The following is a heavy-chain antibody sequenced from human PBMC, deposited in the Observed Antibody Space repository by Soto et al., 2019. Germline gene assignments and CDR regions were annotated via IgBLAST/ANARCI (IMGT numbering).Heavy chain of an antibody. D-gene: IGHD3-22*01. CDR3: AKDQFGLVDYSSGPGGSGFDP. V-gene: IGHV3-30*18. Sequence: PGVSLRLSCAASGFTFSSYGMHWVRQAPGKGLEWVAVISYDGSNTYSADSVKGRFTISRDNSKNTLYLQMNRLRAEDTAVYYCAKDQFGLVDYSSGPGGSGFDPWGQAPLVTNSS. CDR2: ISYDGSNT. CDR1: GFTFSSYG. J-gene: IGHJ5*02.